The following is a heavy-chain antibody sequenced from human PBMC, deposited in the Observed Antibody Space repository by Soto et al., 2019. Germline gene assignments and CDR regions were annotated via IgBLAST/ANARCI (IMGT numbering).Heavy chain of an antibody. CDR2: IHPSGGGT. J-gene: IGHJ4*02. V-gene: IGHV1-46*02. Sequence: ASVTVSCQPSGYTFNTYYLHWLRQAPGQALEWMGVIHPSGGGTTYAQKFLGRVTVTRDTSTTTVFMELSSLRSDDTAVYYCARGGHIAVVTASFDYWGQGTLVTVSS. CDR1: GYTFNTYY. CDR3: ARGGHIAVVTASFDY. D-gene: IGHD2-21*02.